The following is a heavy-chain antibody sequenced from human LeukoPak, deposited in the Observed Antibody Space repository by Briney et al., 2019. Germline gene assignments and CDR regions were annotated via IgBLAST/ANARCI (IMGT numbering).Heavy chain of an antibody. D-gene: IGHD5-24*01. Sequence: GGSLRLSCAASGFTFDDHAMHWVRQAPGKGLEWVSGLGWNSGSIDYADSVKGRFTISRDNAKNSLYLQMNSLRAEDTALYYCAKGPGMATVKRYLDYWGQGTLVTVSS. J-gene: IGHJ4*02. V-gene: IGHV3-9*01. CDR1: GFTFDDHA. CDR2: LGWNSGSI. CDR3: AKGPGMATVKRYLDY.